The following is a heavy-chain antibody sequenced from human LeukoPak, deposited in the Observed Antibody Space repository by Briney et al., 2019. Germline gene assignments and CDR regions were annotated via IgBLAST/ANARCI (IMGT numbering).Heavy chain of an antibody. D-gene: IGHD3-10*01. CDR1: GGSFSEYY. Sequence: PSETLSLTCGVFGGSFSEYYWTWIRQSPGKGLEWIGEINHSGTTNYNPSLESRVTISVDTSKNQFSLNLSSVTAADTAVYYCARGNYLLDYWGQGTLVTVSS. J-gene: IGHJ4*02. CDR3: ARGNYLLDY. CDR2: INHSGTT. V-gene: IGHV4-34*01.